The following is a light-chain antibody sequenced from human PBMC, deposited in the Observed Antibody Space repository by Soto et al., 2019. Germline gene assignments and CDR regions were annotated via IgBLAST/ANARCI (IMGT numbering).Light chain of an antibody. CDR1: SSDVGGYNY. CDR3: SSYTSSSTL. J-gene: IGLJ2*01. CDR2: DVS. Sequence: SALTQPASVSGSPGQSITLSCTGTSSDVGGYNYVSWYQQHPGKAPKLMIYDVSNRPSGVSNRFSGSKSVNTASLTISGLQAEDEADYYCSSYTSSSTLFGGWTKLTVL. V-gene: IGLV2-14*01.